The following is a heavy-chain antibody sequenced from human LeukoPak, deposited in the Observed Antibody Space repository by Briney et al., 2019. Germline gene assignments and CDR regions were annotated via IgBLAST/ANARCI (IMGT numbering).Heavy chain of an antibody. CDR1: GGSISSYY. CDR2: IYSNGST. Sequence: SETLSLTCTDSGGSISSYYWTWIRQPPGKGLECIGYIYSNGSTNYNPSLKSRVTISVDMSKNQFSVKLSSVTAADTAVYYCARGAYSGYDLDYWGQGTLVTVSS. J-gene: IGHJ4*02. D-gene: IGHD5-12*01. V-gene: IGHV4-59*01. CDR3: ARGAYSGYDLDY.